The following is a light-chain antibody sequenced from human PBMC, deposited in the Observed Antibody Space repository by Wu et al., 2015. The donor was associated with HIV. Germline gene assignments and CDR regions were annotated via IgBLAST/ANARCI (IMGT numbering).Light chain of an antibody. Sequence: EIVMTQSPATLSVSPGEGVTLSCRASQSVSSYLAWYQQTPGQAPRLLIYGASTRATGVPARFSGSGSGTQFTLTITNVQSADSAVYYCRQYNNWPPYSFGQGTKLEIK. CDR2: GAS. V-gene: IGKV3-15*01. CDR1: QSVSSY. J-gene: IGKJ2*03. CDR3: RQYNNWPPYS.